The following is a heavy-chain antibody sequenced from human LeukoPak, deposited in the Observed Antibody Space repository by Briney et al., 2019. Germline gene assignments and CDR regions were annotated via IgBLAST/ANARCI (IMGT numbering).Heavy chain of an antibody. V-gene: IGHV1-2*02. CDR2: INPNSGGT. CDR3: ARGYYDSSGYDAFDI. Sequence: ASVKVSCKASGYTFTGYYMHWVRQAPGQGLEWMGWINPNSGGTNYAQNFQGRLTMTMDTSTSTAYMELSRLRSDDTAVYYCARGYYDSSGYDAFDIWGQGTMVTVSS. D-gene: IGHD3-22*01. CDR1: GYTFTGYY. J-gene: IGHJ3*02.